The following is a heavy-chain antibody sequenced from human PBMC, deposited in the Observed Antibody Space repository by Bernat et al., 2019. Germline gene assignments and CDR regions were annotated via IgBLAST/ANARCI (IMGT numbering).Heavy chain of an antibody. D-gene: IGHD2-8*01. CDR1: GFTFSNYG. CDR3: ARDGGYGMYTGCAF. V-gene: IGHV3-33*01. Sequence: QVQLVESGGGVVQPGRSLRLSCAASGFTFSNYGMHWVRQAPGKGLEWVAVVWYDGSNKYYTDSVKGRFTISRDNSNNTLYLRLNSLSAEDTAVYFCARDGGYGMYTGCAFWGQGTLVTVSS. J-gene: IGHJ4*02. CDR2: VWYDGSNK.